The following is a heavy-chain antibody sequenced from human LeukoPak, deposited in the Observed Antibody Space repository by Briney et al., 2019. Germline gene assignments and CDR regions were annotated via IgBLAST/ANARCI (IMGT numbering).Heavy chain of an antibody. CDR2: ISGSCGST. CDR1: GFTFSSFA. D-gene: IGHD1-26*01. Sequence: GGSLRLSCAASGFTFSSFALSWVRQGPGKGLEWVSGISGSCGSTYYADSVKGRFTISRDNSNNRLYLQMNSLRAEDTAVYYCAKDKGSGTYPPYWGQGTLVTVSS. V-gene: IGHV3-23*01. J-gene: IGHJ4*02. CDR3: AKDKGSGTYPPY.